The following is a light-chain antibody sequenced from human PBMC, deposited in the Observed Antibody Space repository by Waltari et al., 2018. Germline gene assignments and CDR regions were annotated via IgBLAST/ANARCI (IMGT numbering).Light chain of an antibody. CDR3: QQSYITPAT. V-gene: IGKV1-39*01. CDR1: QSISSY. J-gene: IGKJ4*01. Sequence: DIQMTQSPSSLSASVGDRVTITCRASQSISSYLSWYQHQPGKAPKLLIYSASTLQGGVPPRFSGSGSGTYFTLTIRSLQVEDSATYYCQQSYITPATFGGGTKVEIK. CDR2: SAS.